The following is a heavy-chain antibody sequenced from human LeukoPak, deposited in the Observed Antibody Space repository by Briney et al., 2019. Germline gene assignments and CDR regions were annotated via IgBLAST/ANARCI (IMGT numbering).Heavy chain of an antibody. CDR1: GGSISSYY. D-gene: IGHD5-24*01. J-gene: IGHJ4*02. Sequence: SETLSLTCTVSGGSISSYYWSWLRQPPGKGLEWIGYIYYSGSTNYNPSLKSRVTISVDTSKNQFSLKLSSVTAADTAVYYCARMLDGSRRRGFDFWGQGTLVTVSS. V-gene: IGHV4-59*01. CDR3: ARMLDGSRRRGFDF. CDR2: IYYSGST.